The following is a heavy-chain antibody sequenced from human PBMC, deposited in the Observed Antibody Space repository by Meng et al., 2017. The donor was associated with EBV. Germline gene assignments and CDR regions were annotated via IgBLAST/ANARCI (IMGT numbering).Heavy chain of an antibody. Sequence: GRVVGSRGGLAQSGGSLKLSCAASGFTFSGSGMHGVRQASGKGLEWVGRIRSKAKSYATAYAASVKGRFTISRDDSKNTAYLQMNSLKTEDTAVYYCTRMSSPLDYWGQGTLVTVSS. CDR2: IRSKAKSYAT. D-gene: IGHD2-2*01. CDR1: GFTFSGSG. CDR3: TRMSSPLDY. J-gene: IGHJ4*02. V-gene: IGHV3-73*02.